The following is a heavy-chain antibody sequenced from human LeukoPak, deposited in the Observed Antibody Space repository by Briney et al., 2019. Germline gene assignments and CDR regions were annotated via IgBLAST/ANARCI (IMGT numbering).Heavy chain of an antibody. CDR2: ISGYGGST. J-gene: IGHJ4*02. CDR1: GLTFDDYA. Sequence: GGSLRLSCAPSGLTFDDYAMHWVRHAPGRGLEWVSLISGYGGSTYYADSVKGRFTISRDNSKNSLYLHMNSLRTEDTALYYCAKDLAVAGPLYFFNEWSQGTLLTVP. D-gene: IGHD6-19*01. V-gene: IGHV3-43*02. CDR3: AKDLAVAGPLYFFNE.